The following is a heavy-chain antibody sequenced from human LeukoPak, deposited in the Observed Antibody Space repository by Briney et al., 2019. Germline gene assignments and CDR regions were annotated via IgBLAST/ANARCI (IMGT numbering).Heavy chain of an antibody. Sequence: SETLSLTCSVSGASINDYYWTWIRQPPGKEPEWIGYVYHTGTSGYHPSLKSRVAMSLDTSKNQVSLKLRSVTAADTAVYFCTRVVNGGHFDYWGQGTLVTVSS. CDR1: GASINDYY. CDR2: VYHTGTS. J-gene: IGHJ4*02. V-gene: IGHV4-59*01. CDR3: TRVVNGGHFDY. D-gene: IGHD2-8*01.